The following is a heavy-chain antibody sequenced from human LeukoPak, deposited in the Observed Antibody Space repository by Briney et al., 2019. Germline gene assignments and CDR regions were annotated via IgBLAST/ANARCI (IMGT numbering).Heavy chain of an antibody. Sequence: PGGSLRLSCAASGFTFDDYAMHWVRQAPGKGLEWVSGISWNSGSIGYADSVKGRFTISGDNAKSSLYLQMDSLRGEDTAIYYCARLDTHSSDYWGQGTLVTVSS. CDR3: ARLDTHSSDY. V-gene: IGHV3-9*01. CDR1: GFTFDDYA. CDR2: ISWNSGSI. D-gene: IGHD5-18*01. J-gene: IGHJ4*02.